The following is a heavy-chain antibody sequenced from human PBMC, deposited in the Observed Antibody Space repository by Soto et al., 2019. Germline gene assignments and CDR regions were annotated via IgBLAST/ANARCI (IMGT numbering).Heavy chain of an antibody. Sequence: PSETLSLTCTVSGGSISSYYRSWIRQPPGKGLEWIGYIDYSGSTNYNPSLKSRVTISVDTSKNQFSLKLSSVTAADTAVYYCARSGYSYGPNPLLYWGQGTLVTVSS. CDR3: ARSGYSYGPNPLLY. J-gene: IGHJ4*02. CDR1: GGSISSYY. V-gene: IGHV4-59*12. D-gene: IGHD5-18*01. CDR2: IDYSGST.